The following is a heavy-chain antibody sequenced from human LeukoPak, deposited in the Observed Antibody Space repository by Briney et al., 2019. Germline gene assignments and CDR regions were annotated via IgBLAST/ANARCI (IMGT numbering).Heavy chain of an antibody. D-gene: IGHD4-17*01. J-gene: IGHJ5*02. CDR1: GFTFSSYE. V-gene: IGHV3-48*03. CDR2: ISSSGSTI. Sequence: GGSLRLSCAASGFTFSSYEMNWVRQAPGKGLEWVSYISSSGSTIYYADSVKGRFTISRDNATNSLYLQMNSLRAEDTAVYYCARVEWDYGDYVRFDPWGQGTLVTVSS. CDR3: ARVEWDYGDYVRFDP.